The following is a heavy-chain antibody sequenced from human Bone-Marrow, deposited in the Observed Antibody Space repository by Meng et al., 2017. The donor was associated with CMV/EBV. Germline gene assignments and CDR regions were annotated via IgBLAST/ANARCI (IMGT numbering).Heavy chain of an antibody. CDR1: GFTFSSYG. CDR3: ARELDTYNYPRFFDY. D-gene: IGHD1-20*01. V-gene: IGHV3-30*02. Sequence: GESLKISCAASGFTFSSYGMHWVRQAPGKGLEWVAFIRYDGSNKYYADSVKGRFTISRDNSKNTLYLQMNSLRAEDTAVYYCARELDTYNYPRFFDYWGQGTLVTVSS. CDR2: IRYDGSNK. J-gene: IGHJ4*02.